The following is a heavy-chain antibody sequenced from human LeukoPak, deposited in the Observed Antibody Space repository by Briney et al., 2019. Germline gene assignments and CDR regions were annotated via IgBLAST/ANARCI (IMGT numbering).Heavy chain of an antibody. D-gene: IGHD2-15*01. CDR1: GGSISSGGYY. V-gene: IGHV4-31*03. CDR2: FYYSGST. Sequence: SETLSLTCTVSGGSISSGGYYWSWIRQHPGKGLEWIGYFYYSGSTYYNPSLKRRVTISVDTSKNEVSLKLSSVTAADTAVYYCAGRSGYCSGGSCYAGPFDYWGQGTLVTVSS. CDR3: AGRSGYCSGGSCYAGPFDY. J-gene: IGHJ4*02.